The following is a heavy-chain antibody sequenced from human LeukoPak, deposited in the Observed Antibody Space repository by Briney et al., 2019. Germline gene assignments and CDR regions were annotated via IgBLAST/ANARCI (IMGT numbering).Heavy chain of an antibody. CDR1: GFPFSNYW. D-gene: IGHD4-23*01. J-gene: IGHJ5*02. CDR2: MKEDGGEI. V-gene: IGHV3-7*01. CDR3: ARDRGYSTFDN. Sequence: GGSLRLSCAASGFPFSNYWMSWVREAPGKGLEWVANMKEDGGEINYVDSVKGRFTISRDNAKNSLYLHMNSLRVEDTAVYYCARDRGYSTFDNWGQGTLVTVSS.